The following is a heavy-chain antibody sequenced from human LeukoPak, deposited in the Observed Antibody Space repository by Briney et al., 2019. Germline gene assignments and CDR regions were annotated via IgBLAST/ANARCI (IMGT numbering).Heavy chain of an antibody. J-gene: IGHJ4*02. CDR3: ARVSQWGDSSGYYLLSGGVFDY. Sequence: SETLSLTCTVSGYSISNGYYWSWIRQPPGKGLEWIGEINHSGSTNYNPSLKSRVTISVDTSKNQFSLKLSSVTAADTAVYYCARVSQWGDSSGYYLLSGGVFDYWGQGTLVTVSS. V-gene: IGHV4-38-2*02. CDR2: INHSGST. D-gene: IGHD3-22*01. CDR1: GYSISNGYY.